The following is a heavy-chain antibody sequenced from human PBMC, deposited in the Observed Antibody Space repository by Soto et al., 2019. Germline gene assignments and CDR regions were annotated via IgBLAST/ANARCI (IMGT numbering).Heavy chain of an antibody. CDR2: MNPNSGNT. D-gene: IGHD6-13*01. V-gene: IGHV1-8*01. CDR3: ARDIRGYSSSWCLGAFTS. Sequence: ASVKVSCKASGYTFTSYDINWVRQATGQGLEWMGWMNPNSGNTGYAQKFQGRVTMTRNTSISTAYMELSSLRSEDTAVYYCARDIRGYSSSWCLGAFTSWDQGTRGAV. CDR1: GYTFTSYD. J-gene: IGHJ3*01.